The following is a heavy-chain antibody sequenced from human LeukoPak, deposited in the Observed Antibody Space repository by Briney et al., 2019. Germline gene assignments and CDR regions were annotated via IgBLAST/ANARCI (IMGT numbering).Heavy chain of an antibody. D-gene: IGHD3-10*02. CDR1: GFTFSSYG. V-gene: IGHV3-33*01. CDR2: IWYDGSNI. J-gene: IGHJ4*02. Sequence: PGGSLRLSCAASGFTFSSYGFHWVRQAPGKGLERVAVIWYDGSNIHYAESVKGRFTISRDNSRDTLYLHMNSLRPEDTAVYYCARDFYTGMFDYWGQGTLVTVSS. CDR3: ARDFYTGMFDY.